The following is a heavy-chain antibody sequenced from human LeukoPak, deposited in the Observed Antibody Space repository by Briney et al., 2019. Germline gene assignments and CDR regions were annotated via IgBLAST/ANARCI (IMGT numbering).Heavy chain of an antibody. CDR3: ARHYYGSGSYRDGMDV. V-gene: IGHV5-51*01. Sequence: GESLKIFCKGSGYSFTSYWIGWVRQMPGKGLEWMGIIYPGDSDTRYSPSFQGQVTISADKSISTAYLQWSSLKASDTAMYYCARHYYGSGSYRDGMDVWGQGTTVTVSS. D-gene: IGHD3-10*01. CDR2: IYPGDSDT. CDR1: GYSFTSYW. J-gene: IGHJ6*02.